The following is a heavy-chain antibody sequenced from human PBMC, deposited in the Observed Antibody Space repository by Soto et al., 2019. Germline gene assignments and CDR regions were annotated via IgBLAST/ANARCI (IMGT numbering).Heavy chain of an antibody. Sequence: SETLSLTCTVSGGSISSGGYYWSWIRQHPGKGLEWIGYIYYSGSTYYNPSLKSRVTISVDTSKNQFSLKLSSVTAADTAVYYCATTTKRYNWNDVDYWGQGTLVTVSS. CDR3: ATTTKRYNWNDVDY. CDR2: IYYSGST. V-gene: IGHV4-31*03. CDR1: GGSISSGGYY. J-gene: IGHJ4*02. D-gene: IGHD1-20*01.